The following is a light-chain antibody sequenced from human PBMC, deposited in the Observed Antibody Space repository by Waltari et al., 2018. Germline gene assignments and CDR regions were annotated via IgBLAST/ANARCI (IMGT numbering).Light chain of an antibody. CDR2: GKN. CDR3: NSRDSSGNLVV. J-gene: IGLJ2*01. V-gene: IGLV3-19*01. CDR1: SLSSSY. Sequence: SSERTQDPAVSVALGQTVRHTCQCVSLSSSYASWDQHKPGQDPVLVIYGKNNRPSGIPDRFSGSSSGNTASLTITGAQAEDEADYYCNSRDSSGNLVVFGGGTKLTVL.